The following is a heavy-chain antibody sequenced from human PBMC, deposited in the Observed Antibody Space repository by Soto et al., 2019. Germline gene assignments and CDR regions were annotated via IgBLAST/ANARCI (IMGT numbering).Heavy chain of an antibody. D-gene: IGHD6-6*01. CDR2: ISGSGGST. V-gene: IGHV3-23*01. CDR3: AKVWYSSSSAPPVFDY. Sequence: GGSLRLSCAASGFTFSSYAMSWVRQAPGKGLEWVSAISGSGGSTYYADSVKGRFTISRDNSKNTLYLQMNSLRAEDTAVYYCAKVWYSSSSAPPVFDYWGQGTLVTVSS. CDR1: GFTFSSYA. J-gene: IGHJ4*02.